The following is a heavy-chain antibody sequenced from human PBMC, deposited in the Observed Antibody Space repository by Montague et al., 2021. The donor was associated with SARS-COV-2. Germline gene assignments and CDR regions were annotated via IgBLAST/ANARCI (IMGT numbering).Heavy chain of an antibody. CDR2: IWYDGSNK. J-gene: IGHJ4*02. CDR1: GFTFSSYG. CDR3: ARDREPEGIDY. V-gene: IGHV3-33*01. Sequence: SLRLSCAASGFTFSSYGMHWVRQAPSKGLEWVAVIWYDGSNKYYADSVKGRFTISRDNSKNTLYLQMNSLRAEDTAVYYCARDREPEGIDYWGQGTLVTSPQ. D-gene: IGHD1-14*01.